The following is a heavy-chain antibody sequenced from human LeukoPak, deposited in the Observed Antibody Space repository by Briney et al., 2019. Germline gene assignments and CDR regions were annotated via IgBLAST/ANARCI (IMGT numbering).Heavy chain of an antibody. V-gene: IGHV3-7*01. Sequence: GGSLRLSCAVSGFTFSSDWMTWVRQAPGKGLEWVANIKPDGSDKYYVDSVKGRFTISRDNAKSSLYLQMNALRAEDTAVYFCAKSFLELEAYDYYMDVWGKGTTVTVSS. D-gene: IGHD1-7*01. CDR3: AKSFLELEAYDYYMDV. J-gene: IGHJ6*03. CDR2: IKPDGSDK. CDR1: GFTFSSDW.